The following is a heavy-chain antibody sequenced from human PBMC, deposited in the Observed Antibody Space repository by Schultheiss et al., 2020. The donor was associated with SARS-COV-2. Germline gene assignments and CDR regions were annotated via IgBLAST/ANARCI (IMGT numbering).Heavy chain of an antibody. CDR1: GFTFSSYA. CDR2: ISGSGGST. CDR3: AKATVVVPAAKGAEDY. V-gene: IGHV3-23*01. J-gene: IGHJ4*02. D-gene: IGHD2-2*01. Sequence: GGSLRLSCAASGFTFSSYAMSWVRQAPGKGLEWVSAISGSGGSTYYADSVKGRFTISRDNSKNTLYLQMNSLRAEDTAVYYCAKATVVVPAAKGAEDYWGQGTLVTGSS.